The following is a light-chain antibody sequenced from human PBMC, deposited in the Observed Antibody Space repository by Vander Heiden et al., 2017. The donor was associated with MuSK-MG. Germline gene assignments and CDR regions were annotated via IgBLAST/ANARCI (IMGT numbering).Light chain of an antibody. CDR2: DAS. J-gene: IGKJ1*01. CDR3: QQYDDWPPWS. Sequence: EVVMTQSPATLSVSPGASATLSCRASQSVSSNLAWYQQKPGQAPRLLIYDASTRDTGVPARFSGSGSGTEFTLTINILQSEDFAVYYCQQYDDWPPWSFGQGTTVEFK. CDR1: QSVSSN. V-gene: IGKV3-15*01.